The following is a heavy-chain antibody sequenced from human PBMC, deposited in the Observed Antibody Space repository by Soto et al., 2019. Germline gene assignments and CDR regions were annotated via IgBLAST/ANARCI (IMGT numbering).Heavy chain of an antibody. J-gene: IGHJ5*02. V-gene: IGHV3-15*01. Sequence: EVQLVESGGDLVKPGGSLRLSCVASGLTFSNAWMNWIRQSPGKGLEWMGRIRSHGAGGTAEYAAPVKDRFTISRNDSENTLYLQMNSLKIEDTGVYYCTPHRVGNWFDPWGQGTLVTVSS. CDR2: IRSHGAGGTA. CDR3: TPHRVGNWFDP. D-gene: IGHD1-26*01. CDR1: GLTFSNAW.